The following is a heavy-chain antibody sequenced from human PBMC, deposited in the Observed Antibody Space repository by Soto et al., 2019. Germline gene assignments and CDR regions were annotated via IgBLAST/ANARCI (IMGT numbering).Heavy chain of an antibody. Sequence: ASVKVSCKASGYTFTSYYMHWVRQAPGQGLEWMGIINPSGGSTSYAQKFQGRVTMTRDTSTSTVYMELSSLKTEDTAVYYCIGMTVLTTWSSYWGQGTLVTVSS. CDR3: IGMTVLTTWSSY. J-gene: IGHJ4*02. D-gene: IGHD4-17*01. CDR2: INPSGGST. V-gene: IGHV1-46*01. CDR1: GYTFTSYY.